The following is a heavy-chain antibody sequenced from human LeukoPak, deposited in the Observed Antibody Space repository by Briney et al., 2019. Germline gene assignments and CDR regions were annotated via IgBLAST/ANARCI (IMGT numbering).Heavy chain of an antibody. CDR2: IIPIFRTP. CDR3: ARGSSVTFFDY. D-gene: IGHD4-23*01. V-gene: IGHV1-69*13. CDR1: GGTFRSYA. J-gene: IGHJ4*02. Sequence: SVTVSCKAFGGTFRSYAISWVRQAPGQGVEWMGGIIPIFRTPNYAQKFQGRVTITADDSTSTAYMELSSLRSEDTAVYYCARGSSVTFFDYWGQGTLVTVSS.